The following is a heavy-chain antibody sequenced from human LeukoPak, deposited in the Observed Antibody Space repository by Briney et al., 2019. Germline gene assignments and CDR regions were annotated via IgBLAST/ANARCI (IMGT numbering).Heavy chain of an antibody. CDR1: GFTFSSYA. V-gene: IGHV3-23*01. CDR2: ISGSGGST. D-gene: IGHD6-19*01. Sequence: GSLRLSCAASGFTFSSYAMSWVRQAPGKGLECVSAISGSGGSTYYADSVKGRFTISRDSSKNTLYLQMNSLRAEDTAVYYCAKAGIAVAPKYYFDYWGQGTLVTVSS. CDR3: AKAGIAVAPKYYFDY. J-gene: IGHJ4*02.